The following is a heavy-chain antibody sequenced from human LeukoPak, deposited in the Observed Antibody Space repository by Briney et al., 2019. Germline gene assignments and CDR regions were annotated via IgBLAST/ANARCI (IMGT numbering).Heavy chain of an antibody. J-gene: IGHJ4*02. CDR1: GFTFSSYA. CDR2: ISGSGGST. CDR3: AKVRRGVVVIPGGRHANFDY. V-gene: IGHV3-23*01. D-gene: IGHD3-22*01. Sequence: PGGSLRLSCAASGFTFSSYAMSWVRQAPGKGLEWVSAISGSGGSTYYADSVKGRFTISGDNSKNTLYLQMNSLRAEDTAVYYCAKVRRGVVVIPGGRHANFDYWGQGTLVTVSS.